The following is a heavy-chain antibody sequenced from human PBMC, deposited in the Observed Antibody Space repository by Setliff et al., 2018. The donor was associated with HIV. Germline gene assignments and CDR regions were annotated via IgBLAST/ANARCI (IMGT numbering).Heavy chain of an antibody. V-gene: IGHV3-21*01. Sequence: GSLRLSCAASGFTFSSYTMNWVRQAPGKGLEWVSSITSSSSYMYYADSVKGRFTISRDNAKNSLYLQMDSLRAEDTAVYYCARFPSTQEVDWFDPWGQGTLVTVSS. CDR1: GFTFSSYT. J-gene: IGHJ5*02. CDR3: ARFPSTQEVDWFDP. D-gene: IGHD2-15*01. CDR2: ITSSSSYM.